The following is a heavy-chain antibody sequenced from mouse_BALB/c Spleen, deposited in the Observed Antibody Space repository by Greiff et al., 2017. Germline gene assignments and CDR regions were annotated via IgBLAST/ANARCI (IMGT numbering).Heavy chain of an antibody. CDR2: IFPGDGST. CDR1: GYTFTSYD. Sequence: VQLQQSGAELVKPGASVKLSCKASGYTFTSYDINWVRQRPEQGLEWIGWIFPGDGSTKYNEKFKGKATFTVDTSSSTAYMQFNSLTSEDSAVYYCARERYDEGDYAMDYWGQGTSVTVSS. CDR3: ARERYDEGDYAMDY. D-gene: IGHD2-14*01. J-gene: IGHJ4*01. V-gene: IGHV1-85*01.